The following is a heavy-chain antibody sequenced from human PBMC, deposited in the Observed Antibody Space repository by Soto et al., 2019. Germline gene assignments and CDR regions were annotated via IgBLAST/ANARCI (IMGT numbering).Heavy chain of an antibody. CDR3: ARDALTYYYDSSGPGDY. CDR1: GFTFSSYA. Sequence: QVQLVESGGGVVQPGRSLRLSCAASGFTFSSYAMHWVRQAPGKGLEWVAVISYDGSNKYYADSLKGRFTISRDNSKNTLYLQMNSLRAEDTAVYYCARDALTYYYDSSGPGDYWGQGSLVTVSS. D-gene: IGHD3-22*01. J-gene: IGHJ4*02. V-gene: IGHV3-30-3*01. CDR2: ISYDGSNK.